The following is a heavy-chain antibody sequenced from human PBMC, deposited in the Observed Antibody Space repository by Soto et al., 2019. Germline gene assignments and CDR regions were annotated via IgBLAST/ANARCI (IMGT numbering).Heavy chain of an antibody. Sequence: LSLTCTVSGGSISIYYWSWIRQPPGKGLEWIGCIYYSGSTNYNPSLKSRVTISVDTSKNQFSLNLRSVTAADTAVYYCARGRWLQLIYFDYWGQGTLVTVSS. CDR3: ARGRWLQLIYFDY. D-gene: IGHD5-12*01. J-gene: IGHJ4*02. V-gene: IGHV4-59*01. CDR1: GGSISIYY. CDR2: IYYSGST.